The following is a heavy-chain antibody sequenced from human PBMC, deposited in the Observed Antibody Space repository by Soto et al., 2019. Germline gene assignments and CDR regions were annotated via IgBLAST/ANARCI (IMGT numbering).Heavy chain of an antibody. CDR2: IYSSGNI. CDR3: ARVGSGTYRWYFDL. J-gene: IGHJ2*01. CDR1: GGSISGYY. D-gene: IGHD1-26*01. V-gene: IGHV4-59*01. Sequence: QVQLQESGPGLVKPSETLSLTCTVSGGSISGYYWSWIQQPPGKGLEWIGYIYSSGNINYNPSLKSRLTISVDTSKNQFSLKLSSVTAADTAFYYCARVGSGTYRWYFDLWGRGTLVTVSS.